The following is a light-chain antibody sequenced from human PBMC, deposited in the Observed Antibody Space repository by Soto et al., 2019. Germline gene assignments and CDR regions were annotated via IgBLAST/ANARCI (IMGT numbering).Light chain of an antibody. Sequence: EIVLTQSPATLSVSPGERATLSCRASQSVSSNLAWYQQKPGQAPRLLIYGASSRATGIPVRFSGSGSGTEFTLTISSLQSEEFAVYYCQQYNNWPLTFGQGTRLEIK. V-gene: IGKV3-15*01. J-gene: IGKJ5*01. CDR3: QQYNNWPLT. CDR2: GAS. CDR1: QSVSSN.